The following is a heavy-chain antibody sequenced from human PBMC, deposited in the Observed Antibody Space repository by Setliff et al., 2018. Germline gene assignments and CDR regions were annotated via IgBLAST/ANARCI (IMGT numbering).Heavy chain of an antibody. CDR3: ARDRTAYSYGLDV. D-gene: IGHD5-18*01. J-gene: IGHJ6*02. CDR1: GGSISPYF. V-gene: IGHV4-59*01. Sequence: SETLSLTCTVSGGSISPYFWSWIRQPPGKGLEWIGYIYHNGNTNFNPSLKTRVGMSVDTSKNQIALNLKSVTAADTAVYYCARDRTAYSYGLDVWGQGTTVTVSS. CDR2: IYHNGNT.